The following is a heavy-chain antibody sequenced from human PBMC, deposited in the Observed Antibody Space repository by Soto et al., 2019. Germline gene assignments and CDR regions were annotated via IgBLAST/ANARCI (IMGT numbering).Heavy chain of an antibody. J-gene: IGHJ5*02. Sequence: SETLSLTCTVSGGSISSYYWSWIRQPPGKGLEWIGYIYYSGSTNYNPSPKSRVNISVDTSKNQFSLKLSSVTAADTAVYYCARAYSSLPWFDPWGQGTLVTVSS. V-gene: IGHV4-59*01. CDR3: ARAYSSLPWFDP. D-gene: IGHD6-19*01. CDR1: GGSISSYY. CDR2: IYYSGST.